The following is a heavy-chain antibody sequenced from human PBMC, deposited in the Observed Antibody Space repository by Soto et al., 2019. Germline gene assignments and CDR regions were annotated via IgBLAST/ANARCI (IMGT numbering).Heavy chain of an antibody. V-gene: IGHV3-48*04. CDR3: ARDRGDYHPLRVHYYYYYGMDV. Sequence: PGGSLRLSCRTSGFRFSSYGMHWVRQAPGKGLEWVSYISSSGSTIYYADSVKGRFTISRDNAKNSLYLQMNSLRAEDTAVYYCARDRGDYHPLRVHYYYYYGMDVWGQGTTVTVSS. CDR1: GFRFSSYG. CDR2: ISSSGSTI. J-gene: IGHJ6*02. D-gene: IGHD3-10*01.